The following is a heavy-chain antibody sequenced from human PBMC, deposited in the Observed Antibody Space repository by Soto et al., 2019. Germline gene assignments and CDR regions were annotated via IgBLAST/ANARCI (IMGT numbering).Heavy chain of an antibody. CDR1: GGSISSGGYY. CDR3: ARGGCSGGSCYSNNGYFDL. J-gene: IGHJ2*01. V-gene: IGHV4-31*03. D-gene: IGHD2-15*01. CDR2: IYYSGST. Sequence: SETLSLTCTVSGGSISSGGYYWSLIRQHPGKGLEWIGYIYYSGSTYYNPSLKSRVTISVETSKNQFSLKLSSVTAADTAVHYCARGGCSGGSCYSNNGYFDLWGRGTLVTVSS.